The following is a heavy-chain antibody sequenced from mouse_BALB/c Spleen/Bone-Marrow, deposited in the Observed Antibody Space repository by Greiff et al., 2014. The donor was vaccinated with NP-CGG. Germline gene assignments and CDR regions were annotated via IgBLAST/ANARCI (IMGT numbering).Heavy chain of an antibody. D-gene: IGHD2-3*01. CDR2: INPNNDGT. Sequence: QVQLQQSGAELVKPGASVKLSCTASGYTFTSSYMYWVKQRPGQGLEWIGEINPNNDGTNFNEKFKSKATLTVDKSSSTAYMQLSSRTSEDSAAYYCARAAYDPYAMDYWGQGTSVTVSS. J-gene: IGHJ4*01. CDR1: GYTFTSSY. CDR3: ARAAYDPYAMDY. V-gene: IGHV1S81*02.